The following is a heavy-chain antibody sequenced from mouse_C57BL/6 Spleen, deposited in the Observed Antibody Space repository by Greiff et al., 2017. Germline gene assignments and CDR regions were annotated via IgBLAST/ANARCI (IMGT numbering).Heavy chain of an antibody. Sequence: QVQLQQPGAELVKPGASVKLSCKASGYTFTSYWMHWVKQRPGQGLEWIGMIHPNSGSTNYNEKFKSKATLTVDKSSSTAYMQLSSLTSEDSAVYYCARWSSSGLYYAMDDWGQGTSVTVSS. CDR3: ARWSSSGLYYAMDD. V-gene: IGHV1-64*01. D-gene: IGHD3-2*02. CDR1: GYTFTSYW. CDR2: IHPNSGST. J-gene: IGHJ4*01.